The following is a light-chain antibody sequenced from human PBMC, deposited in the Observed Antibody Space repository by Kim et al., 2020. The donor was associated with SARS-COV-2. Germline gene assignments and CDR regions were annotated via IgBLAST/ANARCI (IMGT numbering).Light chain of an antibody. CDR3: QVWDTSSAHVV. Sequence: SYELTQPPSVSVAPGKTARITCGGNNTGSKSVHWYQQKPGQAPVLVIYYDTDRPSGIPERFPGSNSGNTATLTISRVEAGAEADSYCQVWDTSSAHVVFG. J-gene: IGLJ2*01. CDR1: NTGSKS. V-gene: IGLV3-21*04. CDR2: YDT.